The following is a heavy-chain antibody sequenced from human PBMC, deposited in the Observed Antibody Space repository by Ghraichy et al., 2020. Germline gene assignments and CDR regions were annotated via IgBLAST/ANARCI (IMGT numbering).Heavy chain of an antibody. V-gene: IGHV3-23*01. CDR3: AKDLTYCGGDCLSYYFDS. CDR2: ITGSGITT. CDR1: GFTFSSYA. J-gene: IGHJ4*02. Sequence: GGSLRLSCAASGFTFSSYAMSWVRQAPGRGLEWVSGITGSGITTYYADSVKGRLTIARDNSKNTLYLHMNSLRAEDTAEYYCAKDLTYCGGDCLSYYFDSWGQGTLVTVSS. D-gene: IGHD2-21*01.